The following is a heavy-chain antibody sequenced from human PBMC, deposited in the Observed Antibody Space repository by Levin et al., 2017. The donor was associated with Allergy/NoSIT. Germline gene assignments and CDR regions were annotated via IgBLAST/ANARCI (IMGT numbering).Heavy chain of an antibody. D-gene: IGHD2-21*01. CDR2: ISAYNGNT. CDR3: ARVWYYYYYGMDV. V-gene: IGHV1-18*01. J-gene: IGHJ6*02. CDR1: GYTFTSYG. Sequence: ASVKVSCKASGYTFTSYGISWVRQAPGQGLEWMGWISAYNGNTNYAQKLQGRVTMTTDTSTSTAYMELRSLRSDDTAVYYCARVWYYYYYGMDVWGQGTTVTVSS.